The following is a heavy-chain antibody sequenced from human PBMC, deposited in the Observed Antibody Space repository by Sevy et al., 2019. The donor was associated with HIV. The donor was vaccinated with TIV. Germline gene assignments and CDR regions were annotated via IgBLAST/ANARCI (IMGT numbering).Heavy chain of an antibody. Sequence: GESLKISCRGSGYRFTSYWIAWVRQVPGRGLEWMGIIYPDDADIRDSPSLQGQVTISVDKSISTAYLQWSSLEASDTAMYFCARRFSDSTGYPQYFFDYWGQGTPVTVSS. V-gene: IGHV5-51*01. D-gene: IGHD3-9*01. CDR3: ARRFSDSTGYPQYFFDY. CDR2: IYPDDADI. J-gene: IGHJ4*02. CDR1: GYRFTSYW.